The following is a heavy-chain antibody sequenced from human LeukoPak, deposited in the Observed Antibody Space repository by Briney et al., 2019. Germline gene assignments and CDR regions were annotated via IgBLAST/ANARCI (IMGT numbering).Heavy chain of an antibody. CDR1: GFTFSSYG. J-gene: IGHJ4*02. V-gene: IGHV3-33*01. Sequence: GGSLRLSCAASGFTFSSYGMHWVRQAPGKGLEWVAVIWYDGSNKYYADSAKGRFTISRDNSKNTLYLQMNSLRAEDTAVYYCARVGYYDFRSGNPPFDYWGQGTLVTVSS. CDR3: ARVGYYDFRSGNPPFDY. D-gene: IGHD3-3*01. CDR2: IWYDGSNK.